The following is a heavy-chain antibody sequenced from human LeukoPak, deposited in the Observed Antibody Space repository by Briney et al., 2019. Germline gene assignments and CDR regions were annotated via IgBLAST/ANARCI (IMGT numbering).Heavy chain of an antibody. V-gene: IGHV3-74*01. CDR1: GFTFSSYW. CDR2: INSDGSST. Sequence: GGSLRLSCAASGFTFSSYWMHWVRQAPGKGLVWVSRINSDGSSTTYADSVKGRFTISRDNAKNSLYLQMNSLRAEDTAVYYCARDIVVVPAAEGDAFDIWGQGTLVTVSS. CDR3: ARDIVVVPAAEGDAFDI. J-gene: IGHJ4*02. D-gene: IGHD2-2*01.